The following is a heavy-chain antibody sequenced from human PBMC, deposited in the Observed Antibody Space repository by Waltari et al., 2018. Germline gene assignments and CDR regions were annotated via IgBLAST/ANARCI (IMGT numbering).Heavy chain of an antibody. J-gene: IGHJ3*02. V-gene: IGHV3-23*03. D-gene: IGHD1-7*01. CDR1: GFTFSSYA. CDR3: AKPLTGTTYAFDI. Sequence: EVQLLESGGGLVQPGGSLRLSCAASGFTFSSYAMSWVCQAPGKGLEWFSVIYSGGSSTYYADSVKGRFTISRDNSKNTLYLQMNSLRAEDTAVYYCAKPLTGTTYAFDIWGQGTMVTVSS. CDR2: IYSGGSST.